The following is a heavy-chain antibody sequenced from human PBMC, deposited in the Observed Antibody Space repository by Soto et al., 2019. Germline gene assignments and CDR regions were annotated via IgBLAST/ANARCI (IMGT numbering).Heavy chain of an antibody. CDR1: GFTFSSYA. J-gene: IGHJ4*02. CDR3: ARVVDYGDYGHSDY. CDR2: ISYDGSNK. D-gene: IGHD4-17*01. Sequence: QVQLVESGGGVVQPGRSLRLSCAASGFTFSSYAMHWVRQAPGKGLEWVAVISYDGSNKYYADSVKGRFTISRDNSKNTLYLQMNSLRAEDTAVYYCARVVDYGDYGHSDYWGQGTLVTVSS. V-gene: IGHV3-30-3*01.